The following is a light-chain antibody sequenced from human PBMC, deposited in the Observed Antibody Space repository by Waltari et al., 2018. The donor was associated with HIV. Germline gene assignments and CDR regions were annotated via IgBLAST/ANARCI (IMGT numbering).Light chain of an antibody. CDR2: RNN. CDR1: SSNIGGNY. J-gene: IGLJ3*02. V-gene: IGLV1-47*01. CDR3: AAWDDSLSGVL. Sequence: QSVLTQPPSASGAPGQRVTMSCSGSSSNIGGNYVYWYQHLPGSAPKLLISRNNNRPSGVPDRFSGSKFGTSASLAISGLRSEDEADYYCAAWDDSLSGVLFGGGTKLTVL.